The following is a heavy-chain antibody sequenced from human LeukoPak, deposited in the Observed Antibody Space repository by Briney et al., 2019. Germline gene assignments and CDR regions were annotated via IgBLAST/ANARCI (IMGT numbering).Heavy chain of an antibody. CDR3: ARDRIKSGSYYFDY. CDR2: ISGRSSTI. Sequence: GGSLRLSCAASAFTFSDYSMNWVRQAPGKGLGWVSYISGRSSTIYYADSVKGRFTISRDNAKNLMYLQMNSLRAEDTAVYYCARDRIKSGSYYFDYWGQGTLVTVSS. V-gene: IGHV3-48*01. D-gene: IGHD1-26*01. CDR1: AFTFSDYS. J-gene: IGHJ4*02.